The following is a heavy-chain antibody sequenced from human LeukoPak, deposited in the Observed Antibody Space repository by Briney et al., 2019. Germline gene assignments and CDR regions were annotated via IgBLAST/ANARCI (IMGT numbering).Heavy chain of an antibody. D-gene: IGHD5-12*01. Sequence: GESLKISGKGSGFTFSSYSSVWLRQMPGKGLEWMGIIYPPDSDTRISPSCQGQVTMSAEKSINTAYLQWTSLKASDRPLNNCARQVATTYDYWGQGTLVSVPS. V-gene: IGHV5-51*01. CDR1: GFTFSSYS. J-gene: IGHJ4*02. CDR2: IYPPDSDT. CDR3: ARQVATTYDY.